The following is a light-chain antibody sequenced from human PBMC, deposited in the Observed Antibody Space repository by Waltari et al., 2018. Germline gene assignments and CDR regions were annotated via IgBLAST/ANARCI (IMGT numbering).Light chain of an antibody. CDR1: SSDVGGYNY. Sequence: QSALTQPPSASGSPGQSVTIACTGTSSDVGGYNYVSWYQQHPGKAPNLMIYEVSKRPSGVPTRFSVSKSGNTASLTVSGLQAEDEADYYCGSYVGSNNLVFGGGTKLTVL. CDR3: GSYVGSNNLV. V-gene: IGLV2-8*01. J-gene: IGLJ3*02. CDR2: EVS.